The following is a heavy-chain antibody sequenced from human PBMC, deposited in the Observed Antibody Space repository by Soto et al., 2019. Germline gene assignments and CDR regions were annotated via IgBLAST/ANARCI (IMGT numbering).Heavy chain of an antibody. Sequence: PGGSLRLSCSASGFIFSSYAMSWVRQAPGKGLEWVSAISASGDNAYYADSVKGRFTISRDRSKSLYLQMKSLRAEDTAIYYCAKFFVALGYNWFDPWGQGTLVTVSS. D-gene: IGHD2-21*01. V-gene: IGHV3-23*01. CDR2: ISASGDNA. J-gene: IGHJ5*02. CDR1: GFIFSSYA. CDR3: AKFFVALGYNWFDP.